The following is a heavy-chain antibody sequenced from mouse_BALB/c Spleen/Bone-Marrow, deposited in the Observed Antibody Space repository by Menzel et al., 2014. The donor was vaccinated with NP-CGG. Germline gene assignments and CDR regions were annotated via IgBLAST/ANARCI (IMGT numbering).Heavy chain of an antibody. Sequence: VQLQQSGAELVKPGASVKLSCEASGYTFTSYWMHWVKQRPGQGLEWIGEINPSNGRTNYNEKFKSKATLTVDKSSSTAYMQLSSLTSEDSAVYYCARPYYGPYFDYWGQGTTLTVSS. D-gene: IGHD1-2*01. J-gene: IGHJ2*01. CDR1: GYTFTSYW. V-gene: IGHV1S81*02. CDR3: ARPYYGPYFDY. CDR2: INPSNGRT.